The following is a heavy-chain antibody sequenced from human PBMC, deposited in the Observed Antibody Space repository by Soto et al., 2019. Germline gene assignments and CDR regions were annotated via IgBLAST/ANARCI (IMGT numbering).Heavy chain of an antibody. J-gene: IGHJ5*02. CDR3: ARGRRGYKTGTTGGWFDP. CDR1: GGSFSGYY. D-gene: IGHD1-1*01. CDR2: INHSGST. Sequence: QVQLQQWGAGLLKPSETLSLTCAVYGGSFSGYYWSGIRQPPGKGLEGIGEINHSGSTNYNPSLKSRVTISVDTSKNQFSLKLSSVTAADTAVYYCARGRRGYKTGTTGGWFDPWGQGTLVTVSS. V-gene: IGHV4-34*01.